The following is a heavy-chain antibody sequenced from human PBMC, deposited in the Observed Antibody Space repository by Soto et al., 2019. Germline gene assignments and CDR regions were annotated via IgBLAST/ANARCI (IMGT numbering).Heavy chain of an antibody. V-gene: IGHV3-15*01. J-gene: IGHJ6*02. Sequence: GGSLRLSCAASGFTFSSYGMHWVRQAPGKGLEWVGRIKSKTDGGTTDYAAPVKGRFTISRDDSKNTLYLQMNSLKTEDTAVYYCTTREPNWNYDLYYYGMDVWGQGTTVTVSS. CDR2: IKSKTDGGTT. D-gene: IGHD1-7*01. CDR1: GFTFSSYG. CDR3: TTREPNWNYDLYYYGMDV.